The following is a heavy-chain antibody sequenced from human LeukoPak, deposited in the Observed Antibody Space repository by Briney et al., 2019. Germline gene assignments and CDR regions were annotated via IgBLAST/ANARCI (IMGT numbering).Heavy chain of an antibody. V-gene: IGHV3-23*01. Sequence: GGSLRLSCADSGSTFSTYAMTWVRQAPGKGLEWVSAISAGRGSTYYADSVTGRFTISRDNSRNTLYLQMNSLRAEDTAVYYCATGYHYGYYFEYWGQGTLVTVSS. D-gene: IGHD5-18*01. J-gene: IGHJ4*02. CDR1: GSTFSTYA. CDR2: ISAGRGST. CDR3: ATGYHYGYYFEY.